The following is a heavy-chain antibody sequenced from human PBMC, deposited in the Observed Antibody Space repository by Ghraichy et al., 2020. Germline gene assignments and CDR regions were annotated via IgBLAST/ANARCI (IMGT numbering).Heavy chain of an antibody. J-gene: IGHJ4*02. D-gene: IGHD3-22*01. CDR3: ARAPNSSVYYPEYFDY. V-gene: IGHV3-74*03. CDR2: IITDGSAT. CDR1: GFTFSRYW. Sequence: GSLRLSCAASGFTFSRYWMHWVRQAPGKGLVWVSRIITDGSATAYADSVKGRFTISRDNAKNTLYLQMNSLRAEDTAVYYCARAPNSSVYYPEYFDYWGQGSLVTVSS.